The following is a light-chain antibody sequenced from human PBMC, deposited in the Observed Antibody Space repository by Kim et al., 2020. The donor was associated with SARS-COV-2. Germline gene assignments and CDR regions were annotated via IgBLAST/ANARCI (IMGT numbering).Light chain of an antibody. J-gene: IGLJ3*02. CDR2: EDN. CDR1: SGSIASNY. Sequence: NFMLTQPHSVSESPGKTVAISCTRSSGSIASNYVQWYQQRPGSSPTTVIYEDNQRPSGVPDPFSGSIDSSSNSASLTISGLKTEDEADYYCQSYDSSPWVFGGGTQLTVL. V-gene: IGLV6-57*01. CDR3: QSYDSSPWV.